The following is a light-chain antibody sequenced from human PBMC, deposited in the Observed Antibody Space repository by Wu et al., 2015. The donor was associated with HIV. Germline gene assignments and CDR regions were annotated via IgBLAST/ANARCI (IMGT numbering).Light chain of an antibody. CDR2: AAS. J-gene: IGKJ4*01. Sequence: DIQLTQSPSFLSASVGDRVTITCRASQGISSYLAWYQKNPGKAPKLLIYAASTLQSGVPSRFGGSGSGTEFTLTISSLQPEDFATYYCQHLNSYPLTFGGGTKVEIK. CDR3: QHLNSYPLT. V-gene: IGKV1-9*01. CDR1: QGISSY.